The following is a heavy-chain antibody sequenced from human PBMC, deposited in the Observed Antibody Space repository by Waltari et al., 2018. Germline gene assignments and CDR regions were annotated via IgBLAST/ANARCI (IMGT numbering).Heavy chain of an antibody. J-gene: IGHJ4*02. CDR2: INEDGSKS. CDR1: AFTFRNYW. Sequence: EMQLVESGGGLVQPGGSLRLVCAASAFTFRNYWMTWVRQAPGRGLEWVANINEDGSKSFYLDSVKGRLPISRDNAKTSLYLQMNSLRAEDTAIYSGASGPDHGDFWGQGTLVTVSS. D-gene: IGHD7-27*01. CDR3: ASGPDHGDF. V-gene: IGHV3-7*01.